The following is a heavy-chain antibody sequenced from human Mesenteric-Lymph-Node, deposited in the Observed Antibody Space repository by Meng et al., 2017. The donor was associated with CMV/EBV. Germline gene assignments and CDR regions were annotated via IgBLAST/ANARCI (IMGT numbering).Heavy chain of an antibody. CDR2: INPHSGGT. CDR1: GYTFTGYF. V-gene: IGHV1-2*02. J-gene: IGHJ6*02. Sequence: ASVKVSCKASGYTFTGYFIHWVRQAPGQGLEWVGWINPHSGGTNYAQKFQGRVTMTRDTSISTAYMELSRLTSDDTAVYYCARDGCGGDCDYYYYYGMDVWGQGTTVTVSS. CDR3: ARDGCGGDCDYYYYYGMDV. D-gene: IGHD2-21*01.